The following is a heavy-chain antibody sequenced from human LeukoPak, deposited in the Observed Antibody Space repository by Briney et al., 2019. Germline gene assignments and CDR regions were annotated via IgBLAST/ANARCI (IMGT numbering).Heavy chain of an antibody. CDR3: AKDISAAAGEDFYYGMDV. J-gene: IGHJ6*02. CDR1: GFTFDDYA. CDR2: ISWNSYRI. Sequence: GGSLRLSCAVSGFTFDDYAMHWVRQAPGKGLEWVSGISWNSYRIGYADSVKGRFTISRDNAKNSLYLRMNSLRAEDTALYYCAKDISAAAGEDFYYGMDVWGHGTTVTVSS. D-gene: IGHD6-13*01. V-gene: IGHV3-9*01.